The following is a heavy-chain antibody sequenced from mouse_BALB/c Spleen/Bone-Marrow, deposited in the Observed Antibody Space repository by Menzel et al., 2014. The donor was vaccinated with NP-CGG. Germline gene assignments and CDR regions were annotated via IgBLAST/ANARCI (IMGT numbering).Heavy chain of an antibody. V-gene: IGHV1-69*02. D-gene: IGHD2-10*02. J-gene: IGHJ2*01. CDR3: TRTYEYFDY. CDR1: GYTFTSYW. Sequence: QVHVKQSGAELVRPGASVKLSCKTSGYTFTSYWINWVKQRPGQGLEWIGNIYPSDNYTNYNQKFKDKATLTVDISSTTAYMQLSSPTSEDSAVYYCTRTYEYFDYWGQGTTLTVSS. CDR2: IYPSDNYT.